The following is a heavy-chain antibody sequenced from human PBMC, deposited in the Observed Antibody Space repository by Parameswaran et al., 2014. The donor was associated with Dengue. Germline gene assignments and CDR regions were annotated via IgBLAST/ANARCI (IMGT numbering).Heavy chain of an antibody. Sequence: WIRQAPQGRGWEWVAFIRYDGSNKYYADSVKGRFTISRDKSKNTLYLQMNSLRVDDTAVYYCSPGGGQGTLVTVSS. J-gene: IGHJ4*02. V-gene: IGHV3-30*02. CDR2: IRYDGSNK. CDR3: SPG. D-gene: IGHD2-2*01.